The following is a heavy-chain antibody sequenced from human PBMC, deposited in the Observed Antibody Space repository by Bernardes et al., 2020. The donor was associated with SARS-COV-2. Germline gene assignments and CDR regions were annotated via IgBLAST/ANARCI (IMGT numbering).Heavy chain of an antibody. CDR3: VKRRAIFELWAGNFDF. V-gene: IGHV3-30*18. D-gene: IGHD3-10*02. J-gene: IGHJ4*02. CDR1: GFSFNNYG. CDR2: ISYEGRKK. Sequence: GGSLRLSCAASGFSFNNYGMHWVRQAPGKGLEWVAFISYEGRKKYYLDSLKGRFIISRDFSKNTLYLQMNSLRDDDTAIYYCVKRRAIFELWAGNFDFWGQGTLVTVSS.